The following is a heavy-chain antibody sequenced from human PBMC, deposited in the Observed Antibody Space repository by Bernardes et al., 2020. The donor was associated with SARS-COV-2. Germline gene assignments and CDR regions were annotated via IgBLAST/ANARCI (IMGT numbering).Heavy chain of an antibody. V-gene: IGHV3-33*01. D-gene: IGHD2-15*01. CDR3: ARVVVVAARPQGGMDV. CDR2: IWYDGSNK. CDR1: GFTFSSNG. J-gene: IGHJ6*02. Sequence: GGSLRLSCAASGFTFSSNGMHWVRQAPGKGLEWVAVIWYDGSNKYYADSVKGRFTISRDNSKNTLYLQMNSLRAEDTAVYYCARVVVVAARPQGGMDVWGQGTTVTVSS.